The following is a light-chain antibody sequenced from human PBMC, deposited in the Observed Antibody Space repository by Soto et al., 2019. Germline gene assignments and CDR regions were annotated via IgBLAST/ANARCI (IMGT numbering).Light chain of an antibody. V-gene: IGKV3D-11*01. J-gene: IGKJ2*01. CDR3: QLRRTFMYT. CDR2: DTS. CDR1: EGVSAY. Sequence: DIVLTQTPATLSLSPGERATFSCRASEGVSAYLNWYQHKPGQPPRLLIYDTSKRATGIPDRFSGSRSRPDFTLTISILESADFAVYYSQLRRTFMYTFGPGPKVDIK.